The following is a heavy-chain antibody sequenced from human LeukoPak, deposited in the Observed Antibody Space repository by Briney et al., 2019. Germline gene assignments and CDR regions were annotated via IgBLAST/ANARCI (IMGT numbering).Heavy chain of an antibody. CDR1: GFTFSHSW. CDR2: IKTDGSEK. CDR3: ARAALSSGWKAGINY. Sequence: GGSLRLSCAASGFTFSHSWMSWVRQAPGKGLEWVANIKTDGSEKYYVDSVKGRFTISRDNAQNALYLQMNSLKPEDTAVYYCARAALSSGWKAGINYWGQGSPVTVS. J-gene: IGHJ4*02. D-gene: IGHD6-19*01. V-gene: IGHV3-7*01.